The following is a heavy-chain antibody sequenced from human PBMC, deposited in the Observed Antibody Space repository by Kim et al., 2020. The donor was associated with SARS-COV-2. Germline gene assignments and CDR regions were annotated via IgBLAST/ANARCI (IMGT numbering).Heavy chain of an antibody. CDR2: TSGNGAYT. D-gene: IGHD3-10*01. CDR1: GFTFTTYA. V-gene: IGHV3-23*01. Sequence: GGSLRLSCETSGFTFTTYAMSWVRQAPGKGLEWVSSTSGNGAYTFYADSVKGRFTLSRDISTRTMYLQMNSLRVDDSALYFCAKDHYPFPDGSGTYGGGTRTFDSWGQGTRVTVSS. J-gene: IGHJ4*02. CDR3: AKDHYPFPDGSGTYGGGTRTFDS.